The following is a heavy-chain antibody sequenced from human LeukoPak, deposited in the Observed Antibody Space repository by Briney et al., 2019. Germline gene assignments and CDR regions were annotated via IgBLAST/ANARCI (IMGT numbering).Heavy chain of an antibody. CDR2: ISRSGSTK. Sequence: GGSLRLSCAASGFTFSDYNMRWIRQAPGKGLEWVSSISRSGSTKYYADSVKGRFTISRDNAKNSLFLQMNSLRAEDTAVYYCARDLFQWSSSWYYHGYWGQGTLVTVSS. D-gene: IGHD6-13*01. V-gene: IGHV3-11*01. CDR3: ARDLFQWSSSWYYHGY. J-gene: IGHJ4*02. CDR1: GFTFSDYN.